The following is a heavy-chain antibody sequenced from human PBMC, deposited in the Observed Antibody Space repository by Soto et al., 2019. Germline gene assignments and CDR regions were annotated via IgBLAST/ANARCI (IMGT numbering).Heavy chain of an antibody. V-gene: IGHV4-34*01. J-gene: IGHJ6*03. D-gene: IGHD5-18*01. CDR2: MNHSGST. Sequence: SETLSLTCAVYGGSFSGYYWSWIRQPPGKGLEWIGEMNHSGSTNNNPSLKSRVTISVDTSKHQFSLKLSSVTAADTAVYYCARGRGDTAMSYYYCYYIDVWGKGTTVTVSS. CDR1: GGSFSGYY. CDR3: ARGRGDTAMSYYYCYYIDV.